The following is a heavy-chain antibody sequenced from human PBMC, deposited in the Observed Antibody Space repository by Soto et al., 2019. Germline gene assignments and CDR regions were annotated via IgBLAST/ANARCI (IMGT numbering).Heavy chain of an antibody. CDR3: ARDQGDTSMASFDY. D-gene: IGHD5-18*01. CDR1: GFNISRSR. CDR2: ISSSSSYI. J-gene: IGHJ4*02. V-gene: IGHV3-21*01. Sequence: HGGSLRVSCAASGFNISRSRTNRVSQHRGKGLEWVSSISSSSSYIYYADSVKGRFTISRDNAKNSLYLQMNSRRAEDTAVYYCARDQGDTSMASFDYWGQGTLVTVCS.